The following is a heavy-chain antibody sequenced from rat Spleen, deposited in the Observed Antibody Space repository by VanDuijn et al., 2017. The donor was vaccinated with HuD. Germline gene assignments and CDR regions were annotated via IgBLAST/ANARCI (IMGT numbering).Heavy chain of an antibody. J-gene: IGHJ2*01. CDR3: ARRHYGYTDYFDY. CDR2: ISYGDSSGHSGT. D-gene: IGHD1-9*01. Sequence: EVQLAESGGGLVQPGRSMKLSCTVSGFTFSNYYMAWARQAPTKGLEWVATISYGDSSGHSGTYYRDSVKGRFTISRDNAKSTLSLQMDSLRSEDTATYYCARRHYGYTDYFDYWGQGVMVTVSS. V-gene: IGHV5-25*01. CDR1: GFTFSNYY.